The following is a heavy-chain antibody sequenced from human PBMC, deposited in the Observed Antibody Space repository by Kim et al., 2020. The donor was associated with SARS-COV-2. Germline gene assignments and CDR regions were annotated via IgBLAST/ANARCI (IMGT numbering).Heavy chain of an antibody. CDR1: GFTFSSYE. Sequence: GGSLRLFCAASGFTFSSYEMNWVRQAPGKGLEWVSYIGRSGTTIYYADSVKGRFTISRDNAKNSLYLQMNNLRAEDTAVYYCARYYDISLRYFDLWGRGTLVTVSS. D-gene: IGHD3-22*01. J-gene: IGHJ2*01. CDR3: ARYYDISLRYFDL. CDR2: IGRSGTTI. V-gene: IGHV3-48*03.